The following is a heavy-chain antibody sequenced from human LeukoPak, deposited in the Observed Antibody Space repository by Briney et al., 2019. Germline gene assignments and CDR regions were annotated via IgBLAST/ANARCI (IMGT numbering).Heavy chain of an antibody. CDR2: IIPIFGTA. CDR1: GGTFSSYA. J-gene: IGHJ5*02. Sequence: SVKVSCKASGGTFSSYAISWVRQAPGQGLEWMGGIIPIFGTANYAQKFQGRVTITADESTSTAYMELSSLRSEDTAVYYCATGGPAAIWFDPWGQGTLVTVSS. CDR3: ATGGPAAIWFDP. D-gene: IGHD2-2*01. V-gene: IGHV1-69*13.